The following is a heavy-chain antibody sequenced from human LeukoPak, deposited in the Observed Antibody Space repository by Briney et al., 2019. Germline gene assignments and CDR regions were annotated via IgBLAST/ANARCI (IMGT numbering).Heavy chain of an antibody. CDR2: ISWNSGSI. CDR1: GFIYCDSA. Sequence: PGGSLRLSCAASGFIYCDSAMHWVRQAPGKGLEWVSGISWNSGSIGYADPVKGRFTISRDNGKNSLYLQMNSLRTEHMAFYYCAKESGAVAHVLDIWGQGTLVTVSS. CDR3: AKESGAVAHVLDI. D-gene: IGHD7-27*01. J-gene: IGHJ3*02. V-gene: IGHV3-9*03.